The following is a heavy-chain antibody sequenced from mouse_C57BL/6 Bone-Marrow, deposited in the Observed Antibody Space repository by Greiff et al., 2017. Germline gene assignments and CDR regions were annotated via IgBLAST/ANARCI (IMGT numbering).Heavy chain of an antibody. D-gene: IGHD1-1*01. V-gene: IGHV1-76*01. Sequence: VQLQQSGAELVRPGASVKLSCKASGYTFTDYYINWVKQRPGPGLEWIARIYPGSGNTYYNEKFKGKATLTAEKSSSTAYMQLSSLTSEDSAVYFCANSYYYGSSYDWFAYWGQGTLVTVSA. J-gene: IGHJ3*01. CDR3: ANSYYYGSSYDWFAY. CDR1: GYTFTDYY. CDR2: IYPGSGNT.